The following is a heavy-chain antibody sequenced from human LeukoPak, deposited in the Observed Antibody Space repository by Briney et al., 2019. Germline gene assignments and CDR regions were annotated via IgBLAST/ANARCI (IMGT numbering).Heavy chain of an antibody. D-gene: IGHD2-2*01. V-gene: IGHV3-21*01. CDR3: ARSTRFYYGMDV. CDR2: ISSSSSYI. Sequence: GGSLRLSCAASGFTFSSYRMNWVRQAPGKGLEWVSSISSSSSYIYYADSVKGRFTISRDNAKNSLYLQMNSLRAEDTAVYYCARSTRFYYGMDVWGQGTTVTVSS. J-gene: IGHJ6*02. CDR1: GFTFSSYR.